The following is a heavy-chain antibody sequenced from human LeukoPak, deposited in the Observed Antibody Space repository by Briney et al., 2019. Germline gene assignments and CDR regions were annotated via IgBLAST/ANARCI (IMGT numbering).Heavy chain of an antibody. CDR1: GGSFSGYY. J-gene: IGHJ4*02. V-gene: IGHV4-34*01. Sequence: SETLSLTCAVYGGSFSGYYWSWIRQPPGKGLEWIGEINHSGSTNYNPSLKSRVTISVDTSKNQFSLKLSSVTAADTAVYYCARAGRDSSGWYGTSFDYWGQGTLVTVSS. CDR3: ARAGRDSSGWYGTSFDY. CDR2: INHSGST. D-gene: IGHD6-19*01.